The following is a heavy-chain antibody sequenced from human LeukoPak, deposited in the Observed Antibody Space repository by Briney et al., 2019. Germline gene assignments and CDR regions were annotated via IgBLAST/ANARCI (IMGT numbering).Heavy chain of an antibody. V-gene: IGHV2-70*11. D-gene: IGHD2-15*01. Sequence: ESGPTLVNPTQTLTLTCTFSGFSLSTGGMCVSWIRQPPGKALEWLARIDWDDDKYYSTSLKTRLTISKDTSKNQVVLTMTNMDPVDTATYYCARMHLGYCSGGSCLEAAADGMDVWGQGTTVTDSS. CDR1: GFSLSTGGMC. CDR3: ARMHLGYCSGGSCLEAAADGMDV. J-gene: IGHJ6*02. CDR2: IDWDDDK.